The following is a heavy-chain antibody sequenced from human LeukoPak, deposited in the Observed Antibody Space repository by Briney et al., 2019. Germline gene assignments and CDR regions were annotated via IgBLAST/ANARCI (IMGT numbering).Heavy chain of an antibody. D-gene: IGHD6-13*01. J-gene: IGHJ6*02. CDR3: ARQTGYSSSWSSYYYYYGMDV. V-gene: IGHV3-74*01. CDR2: INSDGSTT. Sequence: GGSLRLSCAASGFTFSNYWMHWVRQAPGKGLVWVSRINSDGSTTNYADSVKGRFTISRDNAKNTLFLQMNSLRAEDTAVYYCARQTGYSSSWSSYYYYYGMDVWGQGTTVTVSS. CDR1: GFTFSNYW.